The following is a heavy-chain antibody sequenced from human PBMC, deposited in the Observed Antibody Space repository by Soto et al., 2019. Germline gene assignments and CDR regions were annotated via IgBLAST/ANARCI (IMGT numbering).Heavy chain of an antibody. CDR1: GYTFTSYG. Sequence: ASVKVSCKASGYTFTSYGISWVRQAPGQGLEWMGWISAYNGNTNYAQKLQGRVTMTTDTSTSTAYMELRSLGSDDTAVYYCARDFDTAMVTNAFDIWGQGTMVTVSS. D-gene: IGHD5-18*01. CDR3: ARDFDTAMVTNAFDI. CDR2: ISAYNGNT. V-gene: IGHV1-18*01. J-gene: IGHJ3*02.